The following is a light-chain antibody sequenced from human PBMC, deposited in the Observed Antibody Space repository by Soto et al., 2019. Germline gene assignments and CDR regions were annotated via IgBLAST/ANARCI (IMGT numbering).Light chain of an antibody. J-gene: IGKJ1*01. CDR3: QQYGTSLWT. CDR1: QGIRND. CDR2: AAS. V-gene: IGKV1-6*01. Sequence: AIQMTQSPSSLSASVVDRVTITCRASQGIRNDLGWYQQKPGKAPKLLIYAASSLQSGVPSRFSGSGSGTDFTLTISSLQPEDFAVYYCQQYGTSLWTFGQGTKVDIK.